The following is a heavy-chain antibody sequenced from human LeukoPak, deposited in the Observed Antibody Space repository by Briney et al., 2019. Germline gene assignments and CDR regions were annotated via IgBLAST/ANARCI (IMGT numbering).Heavy chain of an antibody. V-gene: IGHV3-66*01. CDR1: GFTVSRNY. J-gene: IGHJ4*02. CDR3: ASILLWYVYDY. Sequence: GGSLRLSCAASGFTVSRNYMSWVRQAPGKGLEWVSVIYSGGRTYYADSVKGRFTISRDNSKNTLYLQMNSLRAEDTAVYYCASILLWYVYDYWGQGTLVTVSS. CDR2: IYSGGRT. D-gene: IGHD3-10*01.